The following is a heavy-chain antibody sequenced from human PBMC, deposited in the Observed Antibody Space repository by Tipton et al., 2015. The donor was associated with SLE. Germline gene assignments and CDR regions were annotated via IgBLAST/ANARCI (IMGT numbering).Heavy chain of an antibody. V-gene: IGHV4-59*01. CDR3: ARQRAIPGVIWYGFDY. D-gene: IGHD3-16*02. CDR1: GGSISSYY. J-gene: IGHJ4*02. Sequence: TLSLTCTVSGGSISSYYWSWIRQPPGKGLEWIGYIYYSGSTNYNPSLKSRVTISVDTAKNQFSLKLSSVTAADTAVYYCARQRAIPGVIWYGFDYWGQGTLVTVSS. CDR2: IYYSGST.